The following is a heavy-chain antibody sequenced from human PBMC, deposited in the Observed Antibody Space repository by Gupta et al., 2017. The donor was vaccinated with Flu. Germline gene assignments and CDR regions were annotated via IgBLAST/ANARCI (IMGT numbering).Heavy chain of an antibody. CDR2: IDYSGVE. J-gene: IGHJ4*02. CDR1: DGSITSGTHY. D-gene: IGHD4-11*01. Sequence: QPQLQESGPGLLKPLETLSLTCVVSDGSITSGTHYWGWVRQSPGKGLEAIGTIDYSGVENYYPSLRGRAAISLDASRNKFYLRLTSVTAADTDTYYCASGIKGTTVTDTFDFWGQGTLVTVSS. CDR3: ASGIKGTTVTDTFDF. V-gene: IGHV4-39*01.